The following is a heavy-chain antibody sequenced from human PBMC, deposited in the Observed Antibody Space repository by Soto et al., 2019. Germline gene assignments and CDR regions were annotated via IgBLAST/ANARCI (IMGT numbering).Heavy chain of an antibody. CDR3: ASSTMTTVYGMDV. CDR1: GGTFSSYA. CDR2: IIPIFGTA. J-gene: IGHJ6*02. Sequence: SVKVSCKASGGTFSSYAISWVRQAPGQGLEWMGGIIPIFGTANYAQKFQGRVTITADESTSTAYMELSSLRSEDTAVYYCASSTMTTVYGMDVWGQGTTVTVSS. D-gene: IGHD4-17*01. V-gene: IGHV1-69*13.